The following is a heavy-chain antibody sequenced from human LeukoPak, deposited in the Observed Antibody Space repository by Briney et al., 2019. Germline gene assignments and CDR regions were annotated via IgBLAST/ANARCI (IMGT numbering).Heavy chain of an antibody. D-gene: IGHD3-10*01. Sequence: SETLSLTCTVSGGSISSYYWSWIRQPPGKGLEWIGYIYYSGSTNYNPSLKSRVTISVDTSKNQFSLKLSSVTAADTAVYYCAANSPDYNTLGSSYKVWGQGTLVTVSS. CDR1: GGSISSYY. CDR3: AANSPDYNTLGSSYKV. CDR2: IYYSGST. J-gene: IGHJ4*02. V-gene: IGHV4-59*08.